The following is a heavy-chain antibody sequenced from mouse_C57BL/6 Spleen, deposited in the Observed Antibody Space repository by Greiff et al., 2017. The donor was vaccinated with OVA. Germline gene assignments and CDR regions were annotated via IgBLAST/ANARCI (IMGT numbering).Heavy chain of an antibody. V-gene: IGHV3-6*01. D-gene: IGHD2-4*01. J-gene: IGHJ3*01. Sequence: ESGPGLVKPSQSLSLTCSVTGYSITSGYYWNWIRQFPGNKLEWMGYISYDGSNNYNPSLKNRISITRDTSKNQFFLKLNSVTTEDTATYYCAREEGGDYDGFAYWGQGTLVTVSA. CDR1: GYSITSGYY. CDR3: AREEGGDYDGFAY. CDR2: ISYDGSN.